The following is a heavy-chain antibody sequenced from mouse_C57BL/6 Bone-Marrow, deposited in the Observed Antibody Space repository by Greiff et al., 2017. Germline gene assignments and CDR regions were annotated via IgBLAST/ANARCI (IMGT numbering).Heavy chain of an antibody. D-gene: IGHD1-1*02. CDR1: GYTFTSYW. V-gene: IGHV1-50*01. CDR3: AREKVATSHWYFDV. CDR2: IDPSDSYT. J-gene: IGHJ1*03. Sequence: QVQLKQPGAELVKPGASVKLSCKASGYTFTSYWMQWVKQRPGQGLEWIGEIDPSDSYTNYNQKFKGKATLTVDTSSSTAYMQLSSLTSEDSAVYYCAREKVATSHWYFDVWGTGTTVTVSS.